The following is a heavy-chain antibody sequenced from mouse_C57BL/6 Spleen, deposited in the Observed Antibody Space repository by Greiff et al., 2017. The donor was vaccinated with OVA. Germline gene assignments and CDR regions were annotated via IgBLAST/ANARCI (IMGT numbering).Heavy chain of an antibody. Sequence: QVQLQQPGAELVKPGASVKLSCKASGYTFTSYWMQWVKQRPGQGLEWIGEIDPSDSYTNYNQKFKGKATLTVDTSSSTAYMQLSSLTSEDSAVYYCARGLYYDYSYWYFDVWGTGTTVTVSS. CDR1: GYTFTSYW. J-gene: IGHJ1*03. V-gene: IGHV1-50*01. D-gene: IGHD2-4*01. CDR3: ARGLYYDYSYWYFDV. CDR2: IDPSDSYT.